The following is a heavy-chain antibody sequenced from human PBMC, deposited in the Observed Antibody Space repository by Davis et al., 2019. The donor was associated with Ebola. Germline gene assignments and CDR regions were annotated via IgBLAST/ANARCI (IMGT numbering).Heavy chain of an antibody. D-gene: IGHD3-10*01. Sequence: SETLSLTCTVSGGSISSSSYYWGWIRQPPGKGLEWIGSIYYSGSTYYNPSLKSRVTISVDTSKNQFSLKLSSVTAADTAVYYCARGYYGGWFDPWGQGTLVTVSS. CDR2: IYYSGST. J-gene: IGHJ5*02. V-gene: IGHV4-39*01. CDR3: ARGYYGGWFDP. CDR1: GGSISSSSYY.